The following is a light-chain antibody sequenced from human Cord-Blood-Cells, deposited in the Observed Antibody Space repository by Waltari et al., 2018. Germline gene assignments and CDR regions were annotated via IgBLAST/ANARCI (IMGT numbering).Light chain of an antibody. CDR3: SSYTSSSTLV. CDR1: SSDAGGYNY. V-gene: IGLV2-14*03. Sequence: QSALTHPASVSGSPGHSITISCTGTSSDAGGYNYVSWYQQHPGKAPKLMIYDVSNRPSGVSNRFSGSKSGNTASLTISGLQAEDEADYYCSSYTSSSTLVFGTGTKVTVL. J-gene: IGLJ1*01. CDR2: DVS.